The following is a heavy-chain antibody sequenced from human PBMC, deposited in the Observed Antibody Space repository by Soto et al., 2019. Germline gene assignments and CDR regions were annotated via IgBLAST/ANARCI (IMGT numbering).Heavy chain of an antibody. V-gene: IGHV4-34*01. D-gene: IGHD2-15*01. Sequence: SETLSLTCAVYGGSFSGYYWTWIRQPPGKGLEWIGEINHSGSTNYNPSLKSRVTISVDTSKNQISLKVSSVTAADTAVYYCARAPVTPYSGGGYHVDYWGQGTLVTVSS. J-gene: IGHJ4*02. CDR1: GGSFSGYY. CDR2: INHSGST. CDR3: ARAPVTPYSGGGYHVDY.